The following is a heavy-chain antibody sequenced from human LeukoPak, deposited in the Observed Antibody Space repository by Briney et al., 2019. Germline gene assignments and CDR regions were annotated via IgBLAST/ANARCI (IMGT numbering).Heavy chain of an antibody. CDR2: IYYNGKT. V-gene: IGHV4-59*11. CDR3: ARLLDNDSSGYPDTFDM. J-gene: IGHJ3*02. Sequence: PSETLSLTCSVSGGSISTHYWSWIPQPPGKGLEWVGYIYYNGKTYYYPSLQSRVTISVDTSNNLFSLKLTSVTAADTALYYCARLLDNDSSGYPDTFDMWGQGTMVTVSS. CDR1: GGSISTHY. D-gene: IGHD3-22*01.